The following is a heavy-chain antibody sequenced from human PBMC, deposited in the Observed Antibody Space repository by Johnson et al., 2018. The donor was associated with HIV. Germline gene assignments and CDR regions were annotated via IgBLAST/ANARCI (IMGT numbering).Heavy chain of an antibody. CDR2: ISWNSGSI. J-gene: IGHJ3*02. Sequence: EVQLVESGGGLVQPGRSLRLSCAASGFTFDDYAMHWVRHAPGKGLEWVSSISWNSGSIGYADSVKGLFTISRDNAKNSLYLQMNSLRAEDTAVYYCAKDSNRWELLQDAFDIWGQGTMVTVSS. CDR3: AKDSNRWELLQDAFDI. V-gene: IGHV3-9*01. D-gene: IGHD1-26*01. CDR1: GFTFDDYA.